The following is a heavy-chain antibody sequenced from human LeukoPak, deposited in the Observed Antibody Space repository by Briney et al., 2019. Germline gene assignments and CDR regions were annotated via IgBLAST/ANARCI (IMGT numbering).Heavy chain of an antibody. Sequence: SGTLSLTCAVSGGSISSSNRWSWVRQPPGKGLEWIGEIYHSGSTNYNPSLKSRVTISVDTSKNQFSLKLSSVTAADTAVYYCARDRGTWNDDGFDYWGQGTLVTVSS. D-gene: IGHD1-1*01. J-gene: IGHJ4*02. V-gene: IGHV4-4*02. CDR1: GGSISSSNR. CDR3: ARDRGTWNDDGFDY. CDR2: IYHSGST.